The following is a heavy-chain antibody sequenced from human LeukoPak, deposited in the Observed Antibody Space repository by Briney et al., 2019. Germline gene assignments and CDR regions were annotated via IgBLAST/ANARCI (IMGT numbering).Heavy chain of an antibody. CDR2: ISGSGGST. J-gene: IGHJ4*02. CDR1: GFTFSSYA. CDR3: AKQLWFGELHV. D-gene: IGHD3-10*01. V-gene: IGHV3-23*01. Sequence: GGSLRLSCAASGFTFSSYAMSWVRQVPGKGLEWVSAISGSGGSTYYADSVKGRFTISRDNSKNTLYLQTNSLRAEDTAVYYCAKQLWFGELHVWGQGTLDTVSS.